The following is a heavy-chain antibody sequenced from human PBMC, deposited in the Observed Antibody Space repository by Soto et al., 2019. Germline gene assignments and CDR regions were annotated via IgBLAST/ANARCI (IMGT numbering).Heavy chain of an antibody. V-gene: IGHV4-61*01. CDR1: GGSVSSGSYY. CDR2: IYYSGST. J-gene: IGHJ4*02. Sequence: SETLSLTCTVSGGSVSSGSYYWSWIRQPPGKGLEWIGYIYYSGSTNYNPSLKSRVTISVDTSKNQFSLKLSSVTAADTAVYYCARDPTAFYDSSGQPSFDYWGQGTLVTVSS. CDR3: ARDPTAFYDSSGQPSFDY. D-gene: IGHD3-22*01.